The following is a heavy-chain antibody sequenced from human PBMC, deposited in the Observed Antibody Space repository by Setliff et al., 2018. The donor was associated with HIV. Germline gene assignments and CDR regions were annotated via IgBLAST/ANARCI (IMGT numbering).Heavy chain of an antibody. V-gene: IGHV4-31*11. CDR2: IDYSGSA. CDR1: GVSITSATYY. D-gene: IGHD5-18*01. Sequence: SEPLSLTCAVSGVSITSATYYLSWIRHSPGKGLEWIGYIDYSGSAFYNPSLKSRLTISRDTSKNQFSLRMKSVTAADTAVYYCAREGKTALVTKYFDYWGQGTMVTVSS. CDR3: AREGKTALVTKYFDY. J-gene: IGHJ4*02.